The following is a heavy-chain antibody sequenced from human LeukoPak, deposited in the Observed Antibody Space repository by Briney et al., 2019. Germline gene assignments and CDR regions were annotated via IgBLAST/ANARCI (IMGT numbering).Heavy chain of an antibody. J-gene: IGHJ6*02. V-gene: IGHV4-34*01. D-gene: IGHD2-2*01. CDR1: GGSFSGYY. Sequence: PSETLSLTCAVYGGSFSGYYWSWIRQPPGKGLEGIGEINHSGSTNYNPSLTSRVTISVDTSKNQFSLKLSSVTAADTAVYYCARGGGSSSYYYGMDVWGQGTTVTVSS. CDR3: ARGGGSSSYYYGMDV. CDR2: INHSGST.